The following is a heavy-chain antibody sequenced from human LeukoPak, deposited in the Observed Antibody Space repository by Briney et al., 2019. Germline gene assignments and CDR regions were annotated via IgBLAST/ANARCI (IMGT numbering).Heavy chain of an antibody. V-gene: IGHV3-20*04. CDR1: GFTFGDYG. CDR3: AKDGKRITMIVVVPPDY. D-gene: IGHD3-22*01. Sequence: GGSLRLSCAASGFTFGDYGMSWVRHAPGKGLEWVSGINWNGGSTGYADSVKGRFTISRDNAKNTLYLQMNSLRAEDTAVYYCAKDGKRITMIVVVPPDYWGQGTLVTVSS. J-gene: IGHJ4*02. CDR2: INWNGGST.